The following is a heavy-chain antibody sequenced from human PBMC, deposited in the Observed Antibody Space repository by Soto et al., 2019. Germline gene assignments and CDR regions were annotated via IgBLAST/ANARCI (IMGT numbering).Heavy chain of an antibody. Sequence: SETLSLTCAVSGVSIHNSHSFWGWIRQPPGKGLEFIGSVYYSGGANYNPSLKSRVTVSIDTSNNQFSLRVNSVTAADTAVYYCGRVVESARRHTRFNSWAQGTLV. J-gene: IGHJ5*01. V-gene: IGHV4-39*01. CDR2: VYYSGGA. CDR1: GVSIHNSHSF. CDR3: GRVVESARRHTRFNS. D-gene: IGHD2-15*01.